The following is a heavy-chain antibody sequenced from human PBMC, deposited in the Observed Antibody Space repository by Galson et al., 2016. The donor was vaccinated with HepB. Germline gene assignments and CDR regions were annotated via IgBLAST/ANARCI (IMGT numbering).Heavy chain of an antibody. Sequence: SLRLSCAASGFTFSSYAMHWVRQAPGKGLEWVAFISNDGSNRNYAASVKGRFSISRDNSKNTLYPQMNSLRAEDTAVYYCARAQSSSGWPFDYWGQGTLVTVSS. J-gene: IGHJ4*02. CDR1: GFTFSSYA. D-gene: IGHD6-19*01. V-gene: IGHV3-30-3*01. CDR3: ARAQSSSGWPFDY. CDR2: ISNDGSNR.